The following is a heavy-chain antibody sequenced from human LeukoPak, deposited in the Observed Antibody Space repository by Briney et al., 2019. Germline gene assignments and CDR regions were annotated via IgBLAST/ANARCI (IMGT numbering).Heavy chain of an antibody. D-gene: IGHD6-13*01. V-gene: IGHV3-7*01. CDR2: IKHDGSEQ. CDR3: ARDSSTYSSSWYPISNYYYYYYGMDV. CDR1: GFIFTSNR. J-gene: IGHJ6*02. Sequence: PGGSLRLSCAASGFIFTSNRMNWVRQAPGKGLEWVANIKHDGSEQIYVDSVKGRFTISRDNAKNSLYLQMNSLRAEDTAVYYCARDSSTYSSSWYPISNYYYYYYGMDVWGQGATVTVSS.